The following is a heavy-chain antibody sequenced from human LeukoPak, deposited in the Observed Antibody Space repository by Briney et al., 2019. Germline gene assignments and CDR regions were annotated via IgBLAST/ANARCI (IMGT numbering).Heavy chain of an antibody. J-gene: IGHJ4*02. CDR1: GFTFSSYG. CDR2: ISYDGSNK. V-gene: IGHV3-30*18. D-gene: IGHD5-18*01. Sequence: GRSLRLSCAAPGFTFSSYGMHWVRQAPGKGLEWVAVISYDGSNKYYADSVKGRFTISRDNSKNTLYLQMNSLRAEDTAVYYCAKDVAQLWFRGVNYFDYWGQGTLVTVSS. CDR3: AKDVAQLWFRGVNYFDY.